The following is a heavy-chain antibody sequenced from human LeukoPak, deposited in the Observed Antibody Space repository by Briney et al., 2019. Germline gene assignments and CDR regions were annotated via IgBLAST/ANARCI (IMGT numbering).Heavy chain of an antibody. Sequence: GGSLRLSCTASGFTFRAHWVTWVRQAPGTGLEWVANINHDGTEKNSIDSVKGRFTISRDNTKNSLYLQMNSLGAEDAAVYFCARDGYNYAMDVWGKGTTVTVSS. CDR1: GFTFRAHW. D-gene: IGHD2-2*02. J-gene: IGHJ6*04. CDR2: INHDGTEK. CDR3: ARDGYNYAMDV. V-gene: IGHV3-7*03.